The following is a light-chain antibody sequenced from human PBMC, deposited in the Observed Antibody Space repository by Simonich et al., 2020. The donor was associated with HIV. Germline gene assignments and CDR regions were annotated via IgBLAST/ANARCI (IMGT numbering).Light chain of an antibody. CDR3: QQYNDWPPWT. CDR2: GAS. Sequence: EIVMTQSPATLSVSPGERATLSCRASQSFSSNLAWYQQKPGQAPRLLISGASTRATGIPDRFSGGGAGTEFTLTISSMQSEDFAVYYCQQYNDWPPWTFGQGTKVEIK. CDR1: QSFSSN. V-gene: IGKV3-15*01. J-gene: IGKJ1*01.